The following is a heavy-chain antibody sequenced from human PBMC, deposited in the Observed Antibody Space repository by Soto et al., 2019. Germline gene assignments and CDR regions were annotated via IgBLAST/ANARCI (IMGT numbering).Heavy chain of an antibody. J-gene: IGHJ3*02. Sequence: ASVKVSCKASGYIFTDYYMHWVRQAPGQELGWMGRINPNSGGTNYAQKFQGRVTMTRDTSISTAYTELSSLRSEDTAVYYCARVDSFPGSSGFSNYHDAFDIWGQGTMVTVSS. V-gene: IGHV1-2*06. CDR3: ARVDSFPGSSGFSNYHDAFDI. CDR1: GYIFTDYY. CDR2: INPNSGGT. D-gene: IGHD3-10*01.